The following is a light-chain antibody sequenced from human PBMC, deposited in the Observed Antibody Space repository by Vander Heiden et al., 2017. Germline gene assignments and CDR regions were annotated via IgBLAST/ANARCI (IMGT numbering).Light chain of an antibody. Sequence: IVFTQSPGTLSLSPGVRATLSCMASQSVSSSFLAWYQQKPGQAPRLLIYGASSRATGIPDRFSGSGSGTDFTLTISRLEPEDFEVYYCQQYGSSPPWSFGQGTKVEIK. J-gene: IGKJ1*01. CDR3: QQYGSSPPWS. V-gene: IGKV3-20*01. CDR2: GAS. CDR1: QSVSSSF.